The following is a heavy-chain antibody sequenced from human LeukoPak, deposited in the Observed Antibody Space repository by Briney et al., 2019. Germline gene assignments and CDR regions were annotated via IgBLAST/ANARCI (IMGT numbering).Heavy chain of an antibody. CDR1: GYTLTELS. J-gene: IGHJ4*02. CDR2: FDPEDGET. D-gene: IGHD3-22*01. CDR3: ATVPGDCSGYYYFDY. V-gene: IGHV1-24*01. Sequence: GSSVKVSCKVSGYTLTELSMHWVRQAPGKGLEWMGGFDPEDGETIYAQKFQGRVTMTEDTSTDTACMELSSLRSEDTAVYYCATVPGDCSGYYYFDYWGEGTLVTVSS.